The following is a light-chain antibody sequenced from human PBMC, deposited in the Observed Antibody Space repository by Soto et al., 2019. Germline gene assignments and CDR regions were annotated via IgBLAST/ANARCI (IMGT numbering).Light chain of an antibody. V-gene: IGKV1-9*01. CDR3: QQRSNWPQT. CDR1: QAISSH. CDR2: GAS. J-gene: IGKJ1*01. Sequence: DIQLTQSPSFLSASVGGRVTITCRASQAISSHLAWYQQKPGKAPNLLIYGASTLQSGVPSRFSGSGSGTQFTLTISSLQPEDFATYYCQQRSNWPQTFGQGTKVDIK.